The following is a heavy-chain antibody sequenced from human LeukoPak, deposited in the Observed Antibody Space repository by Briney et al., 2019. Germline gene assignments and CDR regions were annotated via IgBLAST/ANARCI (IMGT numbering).Heavy chain of an antibody. CDR2: ISSSGSTI. CDR1: GFTFSDYY. J-gene: IGHJ5*02. Sequence: GGSLKLSCAASGFTFSDYYMSWIRQAPGKGLEWVSYISSSGSTIYYADSVKGRFTISRDNAKNSLYLQMNSLRAEDTAVYYCARDPRDGPQYYYDSSGYLNWFDPWGQGTLVTVSS. D-gene: IGHD3-22*01. V-gene: IGHV3-11*04. CDR3: ARDPRDGPQYYYDSSGYLNWFDP.